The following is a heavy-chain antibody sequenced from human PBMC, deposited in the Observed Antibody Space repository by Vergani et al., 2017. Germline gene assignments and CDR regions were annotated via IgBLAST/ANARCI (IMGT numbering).Heavy chain of an antibody. CDR1: GYTFTGYY. J-gene: IGHJ5*02. Sequence: QVQLVQSGAEVKKPGASVKVSCTASGYTFTGYYMHWVRQAPGQGLEWMGWINPNSGGTNYAQKFQGRVTMTRDTSISTAYMELSSLRSEDTAVYYCARWTIFGVAKTNWFDPWGQGTLVTVSS. V-gene: IGHV1-2*02. D-gene: IGHD3-3*01. CDR3: ARWTIFGVAKTNWFDP. CDR2: INPNSGGT.